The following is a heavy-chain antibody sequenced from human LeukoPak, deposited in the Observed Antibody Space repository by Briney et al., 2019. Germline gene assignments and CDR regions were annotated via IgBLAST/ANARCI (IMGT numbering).Heavy chain of an antibody. CDR3: ARSYYYGSGSYYDY. D-gene: IGHD3-10*01. CDR1: GGSFSGYH. Sequence: NSSETLSLTCAVYGGSFSGYHWSWIRQPPGKGLEWIGEINHSGSTNYNPSLKSRVTISVDTSKNQFSLKLSSVTAADTAVYYCARSYYYGSGSYYDYWGQGTLVTVSS. J-gene: IGHJ4*02. V-gene: IGHV4-34*01. CDR2: INHSGST.